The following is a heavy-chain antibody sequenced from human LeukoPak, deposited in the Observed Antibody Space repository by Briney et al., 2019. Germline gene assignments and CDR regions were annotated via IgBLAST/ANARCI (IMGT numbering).Heavy chain of an antibody. V-gene: IGHV4-59*12. D-gene: IGHD4-17*01. CDR1: GGSIRSYY. CDR2: MYYRGNT. CDR3: ARALYGAERNYYYYYYMDV. J-gene: IGHJ6*03. Sequence: SETLSLTCTVSGGSIRSYYWSWIRQPPGKGLEWIGYMYYRGNTNYNPSLKSRVTISVDTSKNQFSLKLSSVTAADTAVYYCARALYGAERNYYYYYYMDVWGKGTTVTISS.